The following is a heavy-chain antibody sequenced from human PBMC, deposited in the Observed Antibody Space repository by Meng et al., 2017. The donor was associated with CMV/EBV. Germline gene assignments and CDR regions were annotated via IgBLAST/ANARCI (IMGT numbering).Heavy chain of an antibody. J-gene: IGHJ4*02. V-gene: IGHV4-59*11. Sequence: QVQLAQACPGLVKPSETLSLTCRVSGVSIRTHDWSWVRQTPGKGLEWIASIHYTGRADYSPSLKSRLTISVDTSDSQLSLKLSSVTPADTAMYYCAERGGGYWGQGILVTVSS. CDR2: IHYTGRA. CDR3: AERGGGY. CDR1: GVSIRTHD. D-gene: IGHD1-1*01.